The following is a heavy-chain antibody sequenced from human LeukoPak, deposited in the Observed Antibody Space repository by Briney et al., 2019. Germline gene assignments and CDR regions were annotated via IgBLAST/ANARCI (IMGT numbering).Heavy chain of an antibody. Sequence: ASVKVSCKASGYTFTNYDINWVRQATGQGLEWLGWMSASSGNTGYAQKFQGRVSMTRATSISTAYLELTSLTFDDTAVYYCATTPPKGDIDHWGQGTLVTVSS. CDR3: ATTPPKGDIDH. CDR2: MSASSGNT. CDR1: GYTFTNYD. J-gene: IGHJ4*02. D-gene: IGHD2-21*02. V-gene: IGHV1-8*01.